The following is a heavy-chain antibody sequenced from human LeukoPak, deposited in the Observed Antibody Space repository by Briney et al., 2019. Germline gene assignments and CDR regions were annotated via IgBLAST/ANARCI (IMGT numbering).Heavy chain of an antibody. V-gene: IGHV4-59*01. Sequence: PSETLSLTCTVSGGSISSSYWSWIRQPPGKGLEWIGLIYYSGSTNYNPSLKSRVTISVDTSKNQFSLKLSSVTAADTAVYYCARSSEGRYYYDSSGYSYYYYYMDVWGKGTTVTISS. CDR1: GGSISSSY. J-gene: IGHJ6*03. CDR3: ARSSEGRYYYDSSGYSYYYYYMDV. D-gene: IGHD3-22*01. CDR2: IYYSGST.